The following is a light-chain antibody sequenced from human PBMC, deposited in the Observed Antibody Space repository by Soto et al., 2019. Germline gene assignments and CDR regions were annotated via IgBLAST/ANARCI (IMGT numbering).Light chain of an antibody. V-gene: IGKV3-20*01. CDR3: QQYDSSPWT. Sequence: EIVLTQSPGTLSLSPGERATLSCRASQSVSSSFLAWYQQKPGQAPSLLIYGASTRATGIPDRFSGSGSGTDFTLIISRLEPEDFAVYYCQQYDSSPWTFGQGTKVEIK. CDR2: GAS. CDR1: QSVSSSF. J-gene: IGKJ1*01.